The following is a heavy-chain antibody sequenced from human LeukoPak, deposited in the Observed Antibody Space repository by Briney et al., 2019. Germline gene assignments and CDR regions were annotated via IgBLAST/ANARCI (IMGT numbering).Heavy chain of an antibody. CDR3: ARDLGDGYNYLPYY. V-gene: IGHV1-69*04. CDR2: IIPILGIA. Sequence: GASGKVCCKAAGGSFSSCAISWVRQGPGQGLEWMGRIIPILGIANYAQKFQGRVTITADKSTSTAYMELRSLRSEDKAVSYCARDLGDGYNYLPYYWGPGTLVTVSP. CDR1: GGSFSSCA. D-gene: IGHD5-24*01. J-gene: IGHJ4*02.